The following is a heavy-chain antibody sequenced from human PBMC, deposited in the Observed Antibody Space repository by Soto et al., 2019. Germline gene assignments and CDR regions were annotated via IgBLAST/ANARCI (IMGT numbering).Heavy chain of an antibody. Sequence: SDTLSLTCTVSGDSVSSDSDYWTWIRQPPGKGLEWIGYIYSSGSTKYNPSLKSRVTISLDTSNNQFSLELTSVTAADTAIYYCARDIRGYSRAFDYWGQGALVTVSS. V-gene: IGHV4-61*01. J-gene: IGHJ4*02. CDR3: ARDIRGYSRAFDY. D-gene: IGHD5-18*01. CDR1: GDSVSSDSDY. CDR2: IYSSGST.